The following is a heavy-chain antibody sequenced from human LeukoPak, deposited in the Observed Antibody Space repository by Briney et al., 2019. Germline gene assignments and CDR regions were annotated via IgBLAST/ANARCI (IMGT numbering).Heavy chain of an antibody. CDR1: GYTFTGYY. Sequence: ASVKVSCKASGYTFTGYYMHWVRQAPGQGLEWMGWINPNSGDTNYAQKFQGGVTMTRDTSISTAYMELSRLRSDDTAVYYCARDWGYGYEYYMDVWGKGTTVTVSS. J-gene: IGHJ6*03. CDR3: ARDWGYGYEYYMDV. V-gene: IGHV1-2*02. CDR2: INPNSGDT. D-gene: IGHD5-18*01.